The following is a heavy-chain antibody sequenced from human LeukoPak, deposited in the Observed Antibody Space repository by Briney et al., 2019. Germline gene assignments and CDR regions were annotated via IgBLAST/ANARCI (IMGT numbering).Heavy chain of an antibody. CDR1: GGSISSSNW. CDR3: ARGLKNPVLKRHYYGSGSLSMDV. D-gene: IGHD3-10*01. CDR2: IYHSGST. J-gene: IGHJ6*02. V-gene: IGHV4-4*02. Sequence: PSGTLSLTCAVSGGSISSSNWWSWVRQPPGKGLEWIGEIYHSGSTNYNPSLKSRVTISVDKSKNQFSLKLSSVTAADTAVYYCARGLKNPVLKRHYYGSGSLSMDVWGQGTTVTVSS.